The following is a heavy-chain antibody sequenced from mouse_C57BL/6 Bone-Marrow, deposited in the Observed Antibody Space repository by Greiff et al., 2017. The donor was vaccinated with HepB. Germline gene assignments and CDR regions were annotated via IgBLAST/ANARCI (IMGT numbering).Heavy chain of an antibody. CDR2: ISSGGSYT. V-gene: IGHV5-6*01. Sequence: DVQLQESGGDLVKPGGSLKLSCAASGFTFSSYGMSWVRQTPDKRLEWVATISSGGSYTYYPDSVKGRFTISRDNAKNTLYLQMSSLKSEDTAMYYCARHRTLPHYAMDYWGQGTSVTVSS. CDR3: ARHRTLPHYAMDY. CDR1: GFTFSSYG. J-gene: IGHJ4*01. D-gene: IGHD2-1*01.